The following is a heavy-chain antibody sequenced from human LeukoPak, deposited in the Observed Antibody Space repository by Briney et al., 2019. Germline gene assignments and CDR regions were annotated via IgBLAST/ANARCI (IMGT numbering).Heavy chain of an antibody. Sequence: KPSETLSLTCTVSGGSISSYYWSWIRQPAGKGLEWIGRIYTSGSTNYNPSLKSRVTMSVDTSKNQFSLKLSSVTAADTAVYYCARAAIRSSTAARPAFFFDYWGQGTLVTVSS. D-gene: IGHD6-6*01. CDR1: GGSISSYY. CDR2: IYTSGST. V-gene: IGHV4-4*07. CDR3: ARAAIRSSTAARPAFFFDY. J-gene: IGHJ4*02.